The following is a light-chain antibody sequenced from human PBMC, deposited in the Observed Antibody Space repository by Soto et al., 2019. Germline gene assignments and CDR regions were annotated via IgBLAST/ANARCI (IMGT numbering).Light chain of an antibody. CDR3: QQSNLWPPET. CDR2: GAS. Sequence: EIVMTQSPATLSVSLGGRYTLSCMASQSVSTDLAWYQQRPGQAPRLLIFGASTRATGIPARFTGSGSGTEFILTISSLQSEDSAVYYCQQSNLWPPETFGQGTKVDIK. V-gene: IGKV3-15*01. J-gene: IGKJ1*01. CDR1: QSVSTD.